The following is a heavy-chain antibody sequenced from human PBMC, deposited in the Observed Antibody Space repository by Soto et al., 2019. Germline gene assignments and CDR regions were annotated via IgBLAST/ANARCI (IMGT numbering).Heavy chain of an antibody. V-gene: IGHV3-21*01. CDR1: GFTFSSYS. Sequence: GGSLRLSCAASGFTFSSYSMNWVRQAPGKGLEWVSSISSSSSYIYYADSVKGRFTISRDNAKNSLYLQMNSLRAEDTAVYYFARDFLGDYVSYYWGQGTRVTVSS. J-gene: IGHJ4*02. CDR2: ISSSSSYI. D-gene: IGHD4-17*01. CDR3: ARDFLGDYVSYY.